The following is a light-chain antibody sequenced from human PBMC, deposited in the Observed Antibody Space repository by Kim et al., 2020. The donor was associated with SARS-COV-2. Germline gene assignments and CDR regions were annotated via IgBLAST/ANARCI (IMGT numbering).Light chain of an antibody. Sequence: EIVLTQSPATLSLSPGERATLSCRASQRVSSYLAWYQQKPGQAPRLLIYDASNRATGIPARFSGSGSGTDFTLTISSLEPEDFAVYYCQQRSNWPRTVGGGTKVEIK. CDR2: DAS. CDR3: QQRSNWPRT. J-gene: IGKJ4*01. V-gene: IGKV3-11*01. CDR1: QRVSSY.